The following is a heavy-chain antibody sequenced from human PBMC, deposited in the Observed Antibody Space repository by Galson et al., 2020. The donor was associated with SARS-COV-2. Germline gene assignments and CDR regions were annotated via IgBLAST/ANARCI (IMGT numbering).Heavy chain of an antibody. CDR1: GFTFDDYA. CDR3: AKGGGPMVRGVMSDY. V-gene: IGHV3-9*01. D-gene: IGHD3-10*01. CDR2: IRWNSGSI. Sequence: SLKISCAASGFTFDDYAMHWVRQAPGKGLEWVSGIRWNSGSIGYADSVKGRFTISRDNAKNSLYLQMNSLRAEDTALYYCAKGGGPMVRGVMSDYWGQGTLVTVSS. J-gene: IGHJ4*02.